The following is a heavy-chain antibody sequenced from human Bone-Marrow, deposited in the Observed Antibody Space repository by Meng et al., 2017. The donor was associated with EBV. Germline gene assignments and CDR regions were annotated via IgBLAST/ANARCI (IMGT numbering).Heavy chain of an antibody. J-gene: IGHJ4*02. Sequence: QVQLVQSGAEVKKRGSSVKVSCKTSGCTFSSDAISWVRQAPGQGLVWLGGLIPMSGAPYYAQNFQGRVTITADESTSTHYMELSNLRSEDTAMYYCASESGRGFTPDYWGQGTLVTVSS. CDR2: LIPMSGAP. CDR1: GCTFSSDA. D-gene: IGHD3-10*01. CDR3: ASESGRGFTPDY. V-gene: IGHV1-69*01.